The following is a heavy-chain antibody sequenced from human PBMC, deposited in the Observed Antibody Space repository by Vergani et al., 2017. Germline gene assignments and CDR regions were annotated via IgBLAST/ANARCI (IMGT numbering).Heavy chain of an antibody. CDR1: GFSFRIYG. Sequence: QVQLVESGEGVVQPGRSLRLSCAASGFSFRIYGMHWVRQAPGKGLEWVAFIRYDGTKRFYGDSVKGRFTISRDNSQTTVFLQMNSLRADDSAVYYCTKAGQYDSDNFHDSWGQGALVTVAS. CDR3: TKAGQYDSDNFHDS. V-gene: IGHV3-30*02. D-gene: IGHD3-22*01. J-gene: IGHJ1*01. CDR2: IRYDGTKR.